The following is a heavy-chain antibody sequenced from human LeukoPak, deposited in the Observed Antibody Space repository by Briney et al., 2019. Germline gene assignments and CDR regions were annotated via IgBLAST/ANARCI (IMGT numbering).Heavy chain of an antibody. J-gene: IGHJ4*02. CDR2: LKQDGSDK. Sequence: GGSLRLSCAASGFTFRTYWMSWVRQAPGKGLEWVASLKQDGSDKYYVDSVKGRFTISRDNAKSSLYLQMNSLRAEDTAVYYCARDHPLLRAFDYWGQGTLVTVSS. CDR1: GFTFRTYW. D-gene: IGHD3-9*01. CDR3: ARDHPLLRAFDY. V-gene: IGHV3-7*01.